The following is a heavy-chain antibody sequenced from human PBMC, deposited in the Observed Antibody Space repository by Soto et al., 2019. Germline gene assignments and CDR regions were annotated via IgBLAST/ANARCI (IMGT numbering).Heavy chain of an antibody. D-gene: IGHD6-13*01. J-gene: IGHJ6*02. CDR3: ARDREREQLGHYGVDV. CDR2: ISYNGSHK. V-gene: IGHV3-30*03. Sequence: QVQVVESGGGVVQPGRSLRLSCVASGFSFSHYGMQWVRQAPGKGLEWVEVISYNGSHKYYGESVTGRFTISRDNSKNTLYPQMNSLRPEDTAMDFCARDREREQLGHYGVDVWGQGTTVAVSS. CDR1: GFSFSHYG.